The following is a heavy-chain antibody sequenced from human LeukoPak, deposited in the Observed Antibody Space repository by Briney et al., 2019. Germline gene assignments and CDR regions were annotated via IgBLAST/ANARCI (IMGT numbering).Heavy chain of an antibody. CDR1: GYTFTGNF. J-gene: IGHJ4*02. D-gene: IGHD3-22*01. CDR2: INPNSGAT. Sequence: ASVTVSCTASGYTFTGNFLHWVRQAPGQGLEWMGRINPNSGATQYRQKFQGRVTMTRDTSISTAYLELSRVTSDDTALYYCARESVFYDSSGYCSGFDNWGQGTLVTVSS. V-gene: IGHV1-2*06. CDR3: ARESVFYDSSGYCSGFDN.